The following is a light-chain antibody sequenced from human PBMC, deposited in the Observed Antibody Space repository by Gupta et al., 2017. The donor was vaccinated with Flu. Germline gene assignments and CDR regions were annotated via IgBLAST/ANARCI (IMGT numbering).Light chain of an antibody. CDR2: AAS. CDR1: QGIGSW. Sequence: DIQMTQSPSTLSASVGDRVTITCRASQGIGSWLAWYQQKPGKAPKFLIHAASTLEGGVPARFSGSGYGTDFTLTISSVQPEDFATYFCLQANSFPLTFGGGTKVEMK. CDR3: LQANSFPLT. J-gene: IGKJ4*02. V-gene: IGKV1-12*01.